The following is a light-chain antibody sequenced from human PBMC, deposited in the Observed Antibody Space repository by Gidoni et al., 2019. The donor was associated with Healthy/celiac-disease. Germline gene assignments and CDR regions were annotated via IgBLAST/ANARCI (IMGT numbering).Light chain of an antibody. CDR1: SLRSYY. CDR3: NSRDSSGNQV. Sequence: SSELTQDPAVSVALGQTVRITCQGDSLRSYYASWYQQKPGQAPVLVIYVKNNRPSGIPDRFSGSSSGNTASLTITGAQAEDEADYYCNSRDSSGNQVFGGGTKLTVL. CDR2: VKN. J-gene: IGLJ2*01. V-gene: IGLV3-19*01.